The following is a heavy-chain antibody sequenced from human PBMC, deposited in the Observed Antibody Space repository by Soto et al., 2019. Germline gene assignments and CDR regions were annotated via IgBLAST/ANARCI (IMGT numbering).Heavy chain of an antibody. Sequence: PXETLSLTCTVSGRSMSSGGYYWSWIRQHPGKGLEWIGYIYYSGSTYYNPSLKSRVTISVDTSKNQFSLKLSSVTAADTAVYYCARKYVDTMVRGDPYGMDVWGQGTTVTVSS. J-gene: IGHJ6*02. CDR3: ARKYVDTMVRGDPYGMDV. CDR2: IYYSGST. D-gene: IGHD3-10*01. V-gene: IGHV4-31*03. CDR1: GRSMSSGGYY.